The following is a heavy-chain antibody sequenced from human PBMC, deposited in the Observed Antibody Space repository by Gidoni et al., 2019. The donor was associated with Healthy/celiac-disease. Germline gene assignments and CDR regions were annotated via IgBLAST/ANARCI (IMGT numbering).Heavy chain of an antibody. D-gene: IGHD3-22*01. Sequence: EVQLVQSGAEVKKPGEPPRISCKGSGYSFTSYWTSWVRQMPGKGLEWMGRIDPSYSYTNYSPSFQGHVTISADKSISTAYLQWSSLKASDTAMYYCARQRAYYDSSGYYSDAFDIWGQGTMVTVSS. CDR3: ARQRAYYDSSGYYSDAFDI. CDR1: GYSFTSYW. V-gene: IGHV5-10-1*03. J-gene: IGHJ3*02. CDR2: IDPSYSYT.